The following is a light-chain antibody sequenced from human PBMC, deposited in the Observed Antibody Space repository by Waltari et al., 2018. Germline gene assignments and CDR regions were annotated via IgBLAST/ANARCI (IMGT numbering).Light chain of an antibody. CDR2: WAS. Sequence: DVVMTQSPDSLAVFLGERATIHCTSSQNLFCLYNKKNYLVWYQQKPSQPPKVLFFWASTREPGVPDRFSASGSETDFTLTVNGLQAEDVAIYYCQQYYDVPYTFGQGTRLEIK. CDR1: QNLFCLYNKKNY. CDR3: QQYYDVPYT. V-gene: IGKV4-1*01. J-gene: IGKJ2*01.